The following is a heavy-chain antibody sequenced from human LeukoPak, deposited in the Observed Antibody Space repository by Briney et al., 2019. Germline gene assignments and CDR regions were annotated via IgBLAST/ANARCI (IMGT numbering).Heavy chain of an antibody. D-gene: IGHD5-18*01. V-gene: IGHV4-59*12. J-gene: IGHJ4*02. Sequence: SETLSLTCTVSGGSISSSYWSWIRQSPGKGLEWIGYIHHSGNTNSSPPLKSRVTISVDTSKNQFSLKLSSVTAADTAVYYCARGRKYSYGYWGQGTLVTVSS. CDR2: IHHSGNT. CDR1: GGSISSSY. CDR3: ARGRKYSYGY.